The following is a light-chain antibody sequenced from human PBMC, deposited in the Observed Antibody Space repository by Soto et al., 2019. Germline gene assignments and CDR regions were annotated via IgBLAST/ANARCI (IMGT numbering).Light chain of an antibody. CDR3: QSYDNSLSGSWV. CDR1: SSNIGAPYD. J-gene: IGLJ3*02. V-gene: IGLV1-40*01. Sequence: QTVVTQPPSVSGTPGQTVVISCSGSSSNIGAPYDVNWYRQIPGTAPKLLIYGNSNRPSGVPDRFSGSKSGTSASLAINGLQAEDEAHYYCQSYDNSLSGSWVFGGGTKHTVL. CDR2: GNS.